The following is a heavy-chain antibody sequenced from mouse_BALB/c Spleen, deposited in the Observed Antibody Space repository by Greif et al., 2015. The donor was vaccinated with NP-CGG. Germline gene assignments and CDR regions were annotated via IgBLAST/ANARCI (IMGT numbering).Heavy chain of an antibody. CDR1: GFTFTDYY. D-gene: IGHD4-1*01. V-gene: IGHV7-3*02. CDR2: IRNKANGYTT. J-gene: IGHJ3*01. CDR3: SFFSGTFAY. Sequence: EVQVVEAGGGLVKTGGSLRLSCATSGFTFTDYYMSWVRQPPGKALEWLGFIRNKANGYTTEYSASVKGRFTISRDNSQSILYLQMNTLRAEDSATYYFSFFSGTFAYWGQGTLVTVSA.